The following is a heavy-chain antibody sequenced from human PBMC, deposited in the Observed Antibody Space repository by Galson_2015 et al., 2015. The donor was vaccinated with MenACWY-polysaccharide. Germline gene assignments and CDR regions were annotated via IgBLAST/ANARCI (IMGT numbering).Heavy chain of an antibody. CDR1: GLIFDIHT. D-gene: IGHD6-19*01. Sequence: SLRLSCAAAGLIFDIHTMHWGGQAPGKGLEWVALISSDGDDKYYADSVKGRFTISRDNHKNMVFLEMNSLRAEDTAVYYCVRDGGGGNGWYWFDLWGQGTRVTVSS. CDR3: VRDGGGGNGWYWFDL. CDR2: ISSDGDDK. V-gene: IGHV3-30-3*01. J-gene: IGHJ5*02.